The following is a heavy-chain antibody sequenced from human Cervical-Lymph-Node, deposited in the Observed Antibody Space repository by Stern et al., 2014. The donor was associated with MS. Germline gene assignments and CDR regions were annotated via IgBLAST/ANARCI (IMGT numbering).Heavy chain of an antibody. Sequence: QVQLVQSGAEVKKPGASVKVSCKTSGYTFASYGISWVRQAPGQGPEWMGWVSPYQGKTQSAQNVQGRATVTIDTSTSTAYMELRSLRSDDTAVYYCARVRGSSGFYYFDYWGQGTLVTVSS. CDR1: GYTFASYG. V-gene: IGHV1-18*01. D-gene: IGHD3-22*01. CDR2: VSPYQGKT. CDR3: ARVRGSSGFYYFDY. J-gene: IGHJ4*02.